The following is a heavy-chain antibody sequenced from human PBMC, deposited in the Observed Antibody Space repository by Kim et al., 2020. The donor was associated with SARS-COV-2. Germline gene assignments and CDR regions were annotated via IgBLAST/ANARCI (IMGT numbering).Heavy chain of an antibody. CDR2: ISGSGGST. CDR3: AKDPVVTAITSRPSPWFDP. J-gene: IGHJ5*02. D-gene: IGHD2-21*02. CDR1: GFTFSSYA. Sequence: GGSLRLSCAASGFTFSSYAMSWVRQAPGKGLEWVSAISGSGGSTYYADSVKGRFTISRDNSKNTLYLQMNSLRAEDTAVYYCAKDPVVTAITSRPSPWFDPWGQGTLVTVSS. V-gene: IGHV3-23*01.